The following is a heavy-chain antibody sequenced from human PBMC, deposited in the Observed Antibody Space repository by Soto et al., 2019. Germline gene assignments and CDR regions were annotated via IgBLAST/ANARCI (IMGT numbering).Heavy chain of an antibody. CDR3: ARDHSAGRGWFVP. CDR2: IDYLGSA. J-gene: IGHJ5*02. V-gene: IGHV4-31*03. CDR1: GASISSGGYF. Sequence: QVQLQESGPGLVKPSQTLSLTCTVSGASISSGGYFWTWIRQHPGKGLEWIGYIDYLGSAYYNPSLKSRATISVDTSNNPFALRLNSVTAAATAVYYCARDHSAGRGWFVPWGQGTLVAVSS. D-gene: IGHD6-6*01.